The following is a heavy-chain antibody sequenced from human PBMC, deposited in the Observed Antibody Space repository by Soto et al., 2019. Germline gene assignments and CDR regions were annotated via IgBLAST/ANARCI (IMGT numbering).Heavy chain of an antibody. Sequence: EVQLVESGGDLVQPGGSLRLSCAASGVTVSNHYMTWVRQAPGKGLELVSLIYSGGGTYYADSVKGRFTISRDNSKNTVYLQMSSLRAEDTAVYYCARNLPVTTLGYWGQGTLVTVSS. CDR3: ARNLPVTTLGY. D-gene: IGHD4-17*01. J-gene: IGHJ4*02. V-gene: IGHV3-66*01. CDR1: GVTVSNHY. CDR2: IYSGGGT.